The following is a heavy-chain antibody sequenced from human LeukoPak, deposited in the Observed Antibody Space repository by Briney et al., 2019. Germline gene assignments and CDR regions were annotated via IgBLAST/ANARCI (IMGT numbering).Heavy chain of an antibody. Sequence: SETLSLTCTVSGDSISSANFSWHWIRQHPHPGKGLEWIGSIYFNGNTLYNPSLKSRLTISIDTSKNQFSLKLTSLTAADTAMYYCARDRDGANSNWFDPWGQGTLVTVSS. CDR2: IYFNGNT. D-gene: IGHD4-23*01. J-gene: IGHJ5*02. CDR1: GDSISSANFS. CDR3: ARDRDGANSNWFDP. V-gene: IGHV4-31*03.